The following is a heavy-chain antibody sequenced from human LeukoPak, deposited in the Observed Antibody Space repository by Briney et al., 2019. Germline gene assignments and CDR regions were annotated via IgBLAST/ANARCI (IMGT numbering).Heavy chain of an antibody. CDR3: ARDLTGEPPFGDY. CDR2: ISGGSTYI. D-gene: IGHD7-27*01. V-gene: IGHV3-21*01. Sequence: GGSLRLSCVASQFTFSDYSMNWVRQAPGKGLEWVSSISGGSTYIYYADSVKGRFTISRDNAKNSLYLQMNSLRVEDTAVYYCARDLTGEPPFGDYWGQGTLVTVSS. J-gene: IGHJ4*02. CDR1: QFTFSDYS.